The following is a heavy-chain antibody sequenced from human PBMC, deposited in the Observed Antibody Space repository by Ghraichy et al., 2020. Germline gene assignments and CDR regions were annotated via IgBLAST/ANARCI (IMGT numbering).Heavy chain of an antibody. CDR3: ARGSNNYYLDY. Sequence: SETLSLTCTVFGGSISTYYWSWIRQPAGGGLEWIGQVYGSGSSDFNPSLKSRVTVSVDTSKSQISLKLSSVTAADTAVYFCARGSNNYYLDYWGQGTLITVSS. D-gene: IGHD4-11*01. CDR1: GGSISTYY. CDR2: VYGSGSS. J-gene: IGHJ4*02. V-gene: IGHV4-4*07.